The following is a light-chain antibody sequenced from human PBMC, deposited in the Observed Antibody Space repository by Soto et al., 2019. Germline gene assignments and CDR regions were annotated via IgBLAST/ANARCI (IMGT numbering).Light chain of an antibody. CDR3: HQYASSPQT. CDR2: DAS. J-gene: IGKJ1*01. CDR1: QSVAKNY. V-gene: IGKV3-20*01. Sequence: EIVLTQSPGTLSLSPGERATLSCRASQSVAKNYLAWYQQEPGQAPRLLIYDASKRATGIPDRFSGSGSGTDVTLTISRLEPEDFAVYYCHQYASSPQTFGQGTKVEIK.